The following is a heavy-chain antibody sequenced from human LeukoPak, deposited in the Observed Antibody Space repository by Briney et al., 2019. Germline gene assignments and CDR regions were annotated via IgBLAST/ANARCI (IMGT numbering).Heavy chain of an antibody. Sequence: GGSLRLSCAASGFTFSSYGMHWVRQAPGKGLEWVAVIWYDGSNKYYADSVKGRFTISRDNSKNTLYLQMNSLRAEDTAVYYCARDRSPLNYYGSGSWPLDYYYYGMDVWGQGTTVTVSS. J-gene: IGHJ6*02. CDR1: GFTFSSYG. D-gene: IGHD3-10*01. CDR3: ARDRSPLNYYGSGSWPLDYYYYGMDV. V-gene: IGHV3-33*01. CDR2: IWYDGSNK.